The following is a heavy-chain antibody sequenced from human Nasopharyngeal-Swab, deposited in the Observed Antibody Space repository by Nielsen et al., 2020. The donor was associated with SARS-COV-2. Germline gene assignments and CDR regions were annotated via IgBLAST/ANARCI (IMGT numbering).Heavy chain of an antibody. CDR1: GSTFSDYY. CDR2: ISSSSSYT. CDR3: ARGGKYGDNDLDY. V-gene: IGHV3-11*05. J-gene: IGHJ4*02. D-gene: IGHD4-17*01. Sequence: GESLKISCAASGSTFSDYYMSWIRQAPGKGLEWVSYISSSSSYTNYADSVKGRFTISRDNAKNSLYLQMNSLRAEDTAVYYCARGGKYGDNDLDYWGQGTLVTVSS.